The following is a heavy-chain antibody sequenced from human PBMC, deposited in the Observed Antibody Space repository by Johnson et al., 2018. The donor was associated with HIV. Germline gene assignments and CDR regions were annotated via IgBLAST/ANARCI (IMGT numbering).Heavy chain of an antibody. V-gene: IGHV3-15*01. Sequence: VQLVESGGGLVQPGGSLRLSCAASGFTFINAWMSWVRQAPGKGLEWVGRIKSKTDGGTTDYAAPVKGRFTISRDDSKNTLYLQMNSLKTEDTAVYYCRSWGSSGYYAPFYHDAFDIWGQGTMVTVSS. J-gene: IGHJ3*02. CDR3: RSWGSSGYYAPFYHDAFDI. D-gene: IGHD3-22*01. CDR2: IKSKTDGGTT. CDR1: GFTFINAW.